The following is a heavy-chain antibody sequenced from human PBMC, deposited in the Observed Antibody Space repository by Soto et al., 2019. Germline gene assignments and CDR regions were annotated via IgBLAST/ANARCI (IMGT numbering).Heavy chain of an antibody. CDR2: INPNSGGT. D-gene: IGHD6-19*01. CDR1: GYTFTGYY. Sequence: QVQLVQSGAEVKKPGASVKVSCKASGYTFTGYYMHWVRQAPGQGLEWMGWINPNSGGTNYAQKCQGWVTMTRDTSISTAYMELSRLRSDDTAVYYCARGRAGILENYYYYYGMDVWGQGTTVTVSS. V-gene: IGHV1-2*04. CDR3: ARGRAGILENYYYYYGMDV. J-gene: IGHJ6*02.